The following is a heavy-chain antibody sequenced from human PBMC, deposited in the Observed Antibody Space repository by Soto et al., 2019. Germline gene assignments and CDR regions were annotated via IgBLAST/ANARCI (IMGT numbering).Heavy chain of an antibody. Sequence: QVQLVESGGGVVQPGRSLRLSCAASGFTFSSYGMHWVRQAPGKGLEWVAVIWYDGSNKYYADSVKGRFTISRDNSKNTLYLQMNSLTAEDTAVYYCARVHKAYSSGWFPSQAFDYWGQGTLVTVSS. CDR3: ARVHKAYSSGWFPSQAFDY. CDR1: GFTFSSYG. CDR2: IWYDGSNK. D-gene: IGHD6-19*01. V-gene: IGHV3-33*01. J-gene: IGHJ4*02.